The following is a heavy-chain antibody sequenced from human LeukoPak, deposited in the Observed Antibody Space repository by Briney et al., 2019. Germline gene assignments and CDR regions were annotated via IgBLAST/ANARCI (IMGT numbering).Heavy chain of an antibody. D-gene: IGHD4-17*01. V-gene: IGHV3-30*04. CDR3: ARAPDYGDYYFDY. Sequence: GGSLRLSCAASGFTFSSYAMHWVRQAPGKGLEWVAVISYDGGNKYYADSVKGRFTISRDNSKNTLYLQMNSLRAEDTAVYYCARAPDYGDYYFDYWGQGTLVTVSS. J-gene: IGHJ4*02. CDR2: ISYDGGNK. CDR1: GFTFSSYA.